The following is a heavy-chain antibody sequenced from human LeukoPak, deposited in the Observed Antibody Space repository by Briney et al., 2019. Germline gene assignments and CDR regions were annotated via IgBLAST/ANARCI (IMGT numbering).Heavy chain of an antibody. CDR2: ISPDGTWT. D-gene: IGHD1-26*01. CDR1: GFTFSNYW. Sequence: GGSLRLSCVASGFTFSNYWMHWVRQVPGKGLVWVSRISPDGTWTNYADSGRGRFTISRDNAKNTLYLQMNSLRAEDTAVYYCARDSYSGSYSGVFGHWGQGTLVTVSS. J-gene: IGHJ4*02. CDR3: ARDSYSGSYSGVFGH. V-gene: IGHV3-74*01.